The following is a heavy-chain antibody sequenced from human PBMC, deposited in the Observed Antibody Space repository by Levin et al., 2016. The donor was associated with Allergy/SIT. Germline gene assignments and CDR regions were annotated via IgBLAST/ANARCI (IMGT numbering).Heavy chain of an antibody. V-gene: IGHV3-73*01. D-gene: IGHD2-21*02. CDR2: IRSRANNYAT. CDR3: ARHHSGNDFYFDS. Sequence: GESLKISCAASGFAFSASAMHWVRQSSGKGLEWVGRIRSRANNYATTYAASVKGRFTISRDDFMNTAYLHMNSLETEDTAVYYCARHHSGNDFYFDSWGQGTLVTVSS. J-gene: IGHJ4*02. CDR1: GFAFSASA.